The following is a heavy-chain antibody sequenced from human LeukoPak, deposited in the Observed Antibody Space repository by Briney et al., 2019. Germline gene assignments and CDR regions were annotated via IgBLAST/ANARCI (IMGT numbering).Heavy chain of an antibody. CDR2: IYPADSDT. J-gene: IGHJ3*01. CDR3: ARFRIVGATTDAFDV. V-gene: IGHV5-51*06. Sequence: GESLKISCEGSGYSFTSCWVGWVRQMPGKGLEWMGIIYPADSDTRYNPSFQGQVTISADKSIKTAYLQWNSLKASDTAMYYCARFRIVGATTDAFDVWGQGTMVTVSS. CDR1: GYSFTSCW. D-gene: IGHD1-26*01.